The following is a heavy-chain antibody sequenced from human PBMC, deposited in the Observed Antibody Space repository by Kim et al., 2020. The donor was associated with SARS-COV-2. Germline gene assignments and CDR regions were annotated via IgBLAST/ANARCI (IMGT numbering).Heavy chain of an antibody. J-gene: IGHJ6*03. CDR3: ARQDYYYYMDV. CDR1: GGSISSYY. V-gene: IGHV4-59*08. CDR2: IYYSGST. Sequence: SETLSLTCTVSGGSISSYYWSWIRQPPGKGLEWIGYIYYSGSTNYNPSLKSRVTISVDTSKNQFSLKLSSVTAADTAVYYCARQDYYYYMDVWGKGTTVTVSS.